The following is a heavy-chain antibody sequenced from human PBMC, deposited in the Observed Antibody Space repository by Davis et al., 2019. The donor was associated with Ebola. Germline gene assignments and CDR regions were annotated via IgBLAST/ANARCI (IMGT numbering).Heavy chain of an antibody. CDR2: INHSGST. Sequence: SETLSLTCTVSGGSVSSGSYYWSWIRQPPGKGLEWIGEINHSGSTNYNPSLKSRVTISVDTSKNQFSLKLTSVTAADTALFYCTRDRYSYGYEVGAFDIWGQGTMVTVSS. CDR3: TRDRYSYGYEVGAFDI. D-gene: IGHD5-18*01. J-gene: IGHJ3*02. V-gene: IGHV4-61*01. CDR1: GGSVSSGSYY.